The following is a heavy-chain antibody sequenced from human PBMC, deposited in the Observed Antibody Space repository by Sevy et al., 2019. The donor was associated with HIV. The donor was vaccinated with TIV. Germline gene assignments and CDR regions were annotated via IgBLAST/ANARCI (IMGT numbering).Heavy chain of an antibody. Sequence: GGSLRLSCAASGFTFSSYSMNWVRQAPGKGLEWVSSISSSSSYIYYADSVKGRFTISRDNAKNSLYLQMNSLRAEDMAVYYCARGAVITIFGVADWYFDLWGRGTLVTVSS. CDR1: GFTFSSYS. V-gene: IGHV3-21*01. CDR2: ISSSSSYI. J-gene: IGHJ2*01. D-gene: IGHD3-3*01. CDR3: ARGAVITIFGVADWYFDL.